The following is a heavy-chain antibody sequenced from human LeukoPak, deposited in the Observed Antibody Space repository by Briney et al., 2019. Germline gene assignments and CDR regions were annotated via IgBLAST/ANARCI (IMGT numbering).Heavy chain of an antibody. V-gene: IGHV4-59*08. CDR1: GGSISPYY. D-gene: IGHD5-12*01. J-gene: IGHJ4*02. CDR3: ARIGGYSGYATD. CDR2: IYSSGSA. Sequence: SETLSLTCTVSGGSISPYYWSWIRQSPGKGLEWIGYIYSSGSANYNPSLMSRVTISADTSKNQFSLKLTSVAAADTAGYYFARIGGYSGYATDWGQGTLVTVSS.